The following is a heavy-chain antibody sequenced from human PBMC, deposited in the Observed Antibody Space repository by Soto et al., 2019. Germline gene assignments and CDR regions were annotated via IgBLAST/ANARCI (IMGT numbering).Heavy chain of an antibody. Sequence: GGSLRLSCAASGFIFSKYGLHWVRQAPGQGLEWVAYISSRSSLILYADSVRGRFVISRDNALNSLYLQMNSPRDEDTAIYYCARERGEYDSGWYIDRWGQGTPVTVSS. J-gene: IGHJ5*02. CDR3: ARERGEYDSGWYIDR. CDR1: GFIFSKYG. V-gene: IGHV3-21*06. D-gene: IGHD6-19*01. CDR2: ISSRSSLI.